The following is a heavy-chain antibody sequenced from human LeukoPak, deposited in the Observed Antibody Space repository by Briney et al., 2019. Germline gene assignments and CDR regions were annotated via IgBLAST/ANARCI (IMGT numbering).Heavy chain of an antibody. J-gene: IGHJ4*02. CDR3: ARGPSSQFRTDY. Sequence: GGSLRLSCAASGFTFSTYSMNWVRQAPGRGLEWVSYIGRSSSPIYYADSVKGRFTISRDNAKNSLYLLMNSLRAEDTAVYYCARGPSSQFRTDYWGQGTLVTVSS. CDR1: GFTFSTYS. CDR2: IGRSSSPI. D-gene: IGHD2-2*01. V-gene: IGHV3-48*01.